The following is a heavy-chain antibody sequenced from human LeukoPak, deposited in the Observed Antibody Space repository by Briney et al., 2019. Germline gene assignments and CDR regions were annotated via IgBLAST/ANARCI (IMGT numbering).Heavy chain of an antibody. Sequence: GGSLRLSCAASGFTFSSYGMYWVRQAPGKGLECVAFIRFDGTNKYYADSVKGRFTISRDNSKSTLYLQMNSLRAEDTAVYYCASSITKIVVGETYFDYWGQGTLVTVSS. J-gene: IGHJ4*02. CDR2: IRFDGTNK. CDR3: ASSITKIVVGETYFDY. V-gene: IGHV3-30*02. D-gene: IGHD3-22*01. CDR1: GFTFSSYG.